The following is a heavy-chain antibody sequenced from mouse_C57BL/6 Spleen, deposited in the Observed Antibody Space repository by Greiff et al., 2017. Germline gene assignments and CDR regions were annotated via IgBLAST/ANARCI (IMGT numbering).Heavy chain of an antibody. CDR1: GYSITSGYY. D-gene: IGHD2-5*01. J-gene: IGHJ2*01. V-gene: IGHV3-6*01. Sequence: ESGPGLVKPSQSLSLTCSVTGYSITSGYYWNWIRQFPGNKLEWMGYISYDGSNNYNPSLKNRISITRDTSKNQFFLKLNSVTTEDTATYYCARGSNYFYYFDYWGQGTTRTVSS. CDR3: ARGSNYFYYFDY. CDR2: ISYDGSN.